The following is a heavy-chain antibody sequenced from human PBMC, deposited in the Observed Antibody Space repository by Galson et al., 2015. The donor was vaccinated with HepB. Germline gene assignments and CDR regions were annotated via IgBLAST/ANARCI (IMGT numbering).Heavy chain of an antibody. J-gene: IGHJ5*02. D-gene: IGHD2-15*01. CDR1: GGTFSSYT. CDR3: ALPCCSVGSCYSQGWFDP. Sequence: SVKVSCKASGGTFSSYTISWVRQAPGQGLEWMGRIIPILGIANYAQKFQGRVTITADKSTSTAYMELSSLRSEDTAVYYCALPCCSVGSCYSQGWFDPWGQGTLVTVSS. V-gene: IGHV1-69*02. CDR2: IIPILGIA.